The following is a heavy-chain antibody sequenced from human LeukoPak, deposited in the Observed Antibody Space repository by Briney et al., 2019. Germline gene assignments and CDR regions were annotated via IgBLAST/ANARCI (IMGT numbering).Heavy chain of an antibody. Sequence: SETLSLTCTVSGGSISSSSYYWGWIRQPPGKGLEWIGSIYYSGSTYYNPSLKSRVTISVDTSKNQLSLKLSSVTAADTAVYYCGGGPDAFDIWGQGTMVTVSS. V-gene: IGHV4-39*07. CDR3: GGGPDAFDI. D-gene: IGHD2-15*01. CDR1: GGSISSSSYY. CDR2: IYYSGST. J-gene: IGHJ3*02.